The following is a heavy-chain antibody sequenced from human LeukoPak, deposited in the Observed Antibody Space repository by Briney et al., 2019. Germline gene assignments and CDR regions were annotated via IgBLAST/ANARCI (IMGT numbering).Heavy chain of an antibody. D-gene: IGHD5-18*01. Sequence: GGSLRLSCAASGFTFSSYGMHWVRQAPGKGLEWVAVIWYDGSNKYYADSVKGRFTISRDNSKNTLYLQMNSLRAEDTAVYYCARDGGIQLWFGWFDPWGQGTLVTASS. V-gene: IGHV3-33*01. J-gene: IGHJ5*02. CDR3: ARDGGIQLWFGWFDP. CDR1: GFTFSSYG. CDR2: IWYDGSNK.